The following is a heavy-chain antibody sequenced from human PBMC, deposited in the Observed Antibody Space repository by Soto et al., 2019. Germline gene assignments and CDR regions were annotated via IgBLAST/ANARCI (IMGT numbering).Heavy chain of an antibody. Sequence: PGSSLRLSCAASGFTFNTYAMNWVLQAPGKGLEWVSAISADGAGTYYADSVKGLFTISRDNSKNTLSLQMNSLRAEDTALLYCARISSSSCTDYWRQGTLVTVSS. CDR3: ARISSSSCTDY. J-gene: IGHJ4*02. D-gene: IGHD6-13*01. CDR1: GFTFNTYA. V-gene: IGHV3-23*01. CDR2: ISADGAGT.